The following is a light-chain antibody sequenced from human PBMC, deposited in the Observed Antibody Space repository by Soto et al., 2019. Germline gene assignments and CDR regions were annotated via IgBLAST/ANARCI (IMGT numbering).Light chain of an antibody. CDR1: SSNIGNNY. Sequence: QSVLTQPPSLSAAPGPEGTISCSGSSSNIGNNYVSCYQQVPGTAPKLLIYDNDKRPSGIPDRFSGSKSGTSATLGITGLQTGEEADYYCGTWDISLSGVFGGGTKVTVL. CDR3: GTWDISLSGV. CDR2: DND. V-gene: IGLV1-51*01. J-gene: IGLJ3*02.